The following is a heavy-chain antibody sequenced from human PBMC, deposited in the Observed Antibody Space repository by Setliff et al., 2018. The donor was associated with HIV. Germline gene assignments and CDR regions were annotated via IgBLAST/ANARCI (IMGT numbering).Heavy chain of an antibody. CDR1: GGSINSEPYY. V-gene: IGHV4-61*02. J-gene: IGHJ3*02. CDR3: GRGGGEITRDAFDM. Sequence: TLSLTCPVSGGSINSEPYYWTWIRQPAGKGLEWIGRFFPSGGTNYNPSLKSRLTISGYTSKNQFSLKLRSVTAANRAVYFCGRGGGEITRDAFDMWGQGTMVTVSS. CDR2: FFPSGGT. D-gene: IGHD3-3*01.